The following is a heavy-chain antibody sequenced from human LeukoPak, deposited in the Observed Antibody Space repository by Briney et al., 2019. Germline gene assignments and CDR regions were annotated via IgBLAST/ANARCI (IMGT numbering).Heavy chain of an antibody. CDR2: ISGSGGAT. V-gene: IGHV3-23*01. Sequence: GGSLRLSCAASGFTFSTYAMNWVRQAPGKELEWNSVISGSGGATYYADSVKGRFTISRDNSKNTLYLQMNSLRAEDTAIYYCAKDSCASTSCYWDYWGQGTLVTVSS. CDR3: AKDSCASTSCYWDY. D-gene: IGHD2-2*01. CDR1: GFTFSTYA. J-gene: IGHJ4*02.